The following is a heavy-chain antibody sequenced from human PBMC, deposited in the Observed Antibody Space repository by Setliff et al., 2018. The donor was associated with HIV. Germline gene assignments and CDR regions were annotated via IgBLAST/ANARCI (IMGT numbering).Heavy chain of an antibody. V-gene: IGHV4-34*01. J-gene: IGHJ4*02. CDR2: MNHSGNT. Sequence: SETLSLTCDVSGGSFDAYYWSWIRQPPGKGLEWIGEMNHSGNTTYNPSLKSRVTMSVDTSKNQFSLSLSSVTAADTAVYFCARDPGYTSGSTFHFDYWGQGTLVTVSS. CDR1: GGSFDAYY. CDR3: ARDPGYTSGSTFHFDY. D-gene: IGHD5-18*01.